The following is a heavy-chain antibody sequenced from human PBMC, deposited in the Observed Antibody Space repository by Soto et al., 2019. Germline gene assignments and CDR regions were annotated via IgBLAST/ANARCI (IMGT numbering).Heavy chain of an antibody. CDR1: GGTFGSYA. CDR3: ARSQGSSISLGIYYYYYYGIDV. J-gene: IGHJ6*02. Sequence: QVQLVQSGAEVKKPGSSVKVSCKASGGTFGSYAISWVRQAPGQGLEWMGGIIPIPGTANYAQKFQGRVTIAADESTSTAYMELSSLRSEDTAVYYCARSQGSSISLGIYYYYYYGIDVWGQGTTVTVSS. V-gene: IGHV1-69*01. CDR2: IIPIPGTA. D-gene: IGHD2-2*01.